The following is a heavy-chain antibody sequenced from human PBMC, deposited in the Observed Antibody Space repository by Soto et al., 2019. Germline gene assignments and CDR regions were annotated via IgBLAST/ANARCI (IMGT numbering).Heavy chain of an antibody. CDR3: ARHLRNYYGTSGYCQGYYFDY. J-gene: IGHJ4*02. CDR1: GGSISSSSYY. D-gene: IGHD3-22*01. V-gene: IGHV4-39*01. CDR2: IYCSGRT. Sequence: SETLSLTCTVSGGSISSSSYYWGWIRQPPGKGLEWIGSIYCSGRTYYNPSLKRRVTISVDTSKNQFSLKLSPVTAAETAVYYCARHLRNYYGTSGYCQGYYFDYWGQGTLVTVSS.